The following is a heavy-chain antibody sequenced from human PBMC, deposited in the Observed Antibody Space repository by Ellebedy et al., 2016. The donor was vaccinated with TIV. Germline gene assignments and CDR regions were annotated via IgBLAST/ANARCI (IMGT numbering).Heavy chain of an antibody. CDR2: IDWDDAK. Sequence: SGPTLVKPTQTLTLTCTFSGFSLSTSGMCVSWIRQPPGKALEWLARIDWDDAKYYSTSLKTRLTLSKDTSKNQVVLTMTNMDPVDTATYYCARITSGWGFDYWGQGTLVTVSS. V-gene: IGHV2-70*11. D-gene: IGHD6-19*01. J-gene: IGHJ4*02. CDR3: ARITSGWGFDY. CDR1: GFSLSTSGMC.